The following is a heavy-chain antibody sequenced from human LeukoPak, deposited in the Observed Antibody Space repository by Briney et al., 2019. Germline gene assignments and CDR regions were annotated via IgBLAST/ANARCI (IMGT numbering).Heavy chain of an antibody. Sequence: SETLSSTGAALGASISSNNWGGWSRRPPGKALEWIGEIYHSGSPNYNPSLKSRVTISVDKSRNHFSLNLSSVTAADTAVYYCARVNINNWHSCDYWGQGTLVTVSS. CDR2: IYHSGSP. CDR1: GASISSNNW. V-gene: IGHV4-4*02. D-gene: IGHD1-1*01. CDR3: ARVNINNWHSCDY. J-gene: IGHJ4*02.